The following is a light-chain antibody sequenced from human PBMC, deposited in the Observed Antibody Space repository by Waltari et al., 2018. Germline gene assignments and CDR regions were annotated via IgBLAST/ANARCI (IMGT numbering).Light chain of an antibody. CDR3: QSYDTSLSVV. Sequence: QSVLTPPPSVSGAPGQRVPISCTGSGSNIGAGYDVHWYQPLPRAAPKLLIYGSTSRPLGVPARFFGSTSGTSASLAITGLQAEDEADYYCQSYDTSLSVVFGGGTKLTVL. CDR2: GST. CDR1: GSNIGAGYD. V-gene: IGLV1-40*01. J-gene: IGLJ3*02.